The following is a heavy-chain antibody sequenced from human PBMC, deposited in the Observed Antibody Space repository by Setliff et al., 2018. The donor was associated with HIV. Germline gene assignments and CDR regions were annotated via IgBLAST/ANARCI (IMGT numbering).Heavy chain of an antibody. J-gene: IGHJ4*02. CDR2: ISSSSSYI. V-gene: IGHV3-21*01. D-gene: IGHD3-10*01. CDR3: ASGDYFNC. CDR1: GFTFSSYS. Sequence: PGGSLRLSCAASGFTFSSYSMNWVRQAPGKGLEWVSSISSSSSYIYYADSVKGRFTISRDNARNTLYLQMSGLRAEDTAVYYCASGDYFNCWGQGTLVTVSS.